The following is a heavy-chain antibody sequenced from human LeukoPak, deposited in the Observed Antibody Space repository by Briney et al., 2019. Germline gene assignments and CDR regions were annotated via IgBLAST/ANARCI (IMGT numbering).Heavy chain of an antibody. V-gene: IGHV3-33*01. J-gene: IGHJ4*02. CDR2: IWYDGSDK. Sequence: PGRSLRLSCAASGFTFSSYGMHWVRQAPGKGLEWVAVIWYDGSDKYYADSVKGRFTISRDNSKSTLYLQMNSLRAEDTAVYYCVRTLWTAYYSSFDYWGQGTLVTVSS. D-gene: IGHD3/OR15-3a*01. CDR1: GFTFSSYG. CDR3: VRTLWTAYYSSFDY.